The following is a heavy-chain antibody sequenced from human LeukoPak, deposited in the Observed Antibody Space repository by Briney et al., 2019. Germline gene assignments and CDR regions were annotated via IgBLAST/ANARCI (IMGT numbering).Heavy chain of an antibody. V-gene: IGHV1-18*01. Sequence: ASVKVSCKASGYTFTSYGISWVRQAPGQGLEWMGWISAYNGNTNYAQKLQGRVTMTTDTSTSTAYMELRSLRSDDTAVYYCARVPYSSSSGGDGYWGQGTLVTVSS. J-gene: IGHJ4*02. CDR1: GYTFTSYG. CDR2: ISAYNGNT. CDR3: ARVPYSSSSGGDGY. D-gene: IGHD6-6*01.